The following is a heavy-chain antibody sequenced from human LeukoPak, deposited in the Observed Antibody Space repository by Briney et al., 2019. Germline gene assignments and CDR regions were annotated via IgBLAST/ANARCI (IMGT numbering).Heavy chain of an antibody. V-gene: IGHV1-69*06. J-gene: IGHJ4*02. CDR1: GGTFSSYA. D-gene: IGHD6-19*01. Sequence: SVKVSCKASGGTFSSYAISWVRQAPGQGLEWMGGIIPIFGTANYAQKFQGRVTITADKSTSTAYMELSSLRSEDTAVYYCARIAVAGTADDYWGQGTLVTVSS. CDR2: IIPIFGTA. CDR3: ARIAVAGTADDY.